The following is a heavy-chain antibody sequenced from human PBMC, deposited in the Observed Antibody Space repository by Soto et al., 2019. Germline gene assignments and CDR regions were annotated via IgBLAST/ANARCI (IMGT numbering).Heavy chain of an antibody. CDR2: INHSGST. J-gene: IGHJ6*02. V-gene: IGHV4-34*01. Sequence: SETLSLTCADYGGSFSGYYWIRIRQPPGMGLEWIGEINHSGSTNYTPSLTSRVPISVETFKNQFSLKLSSVTAEDTAVYYCARGRLLWFRELLSSEAMDVWGQGTTVTVS. CDR1: GGSFSGYY. CDR3: ARGRLLWFRELLSSEAMDV. D-gene: IGHD3-10*01.